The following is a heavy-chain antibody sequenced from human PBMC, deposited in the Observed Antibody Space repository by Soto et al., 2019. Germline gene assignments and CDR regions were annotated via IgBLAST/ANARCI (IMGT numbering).Heavy chain of an antibody. V-gene: IGHV4-30-2*01. J-gene: IGHJ5*02. CDR3: AGLPYTSGLRFDH. CDR1: GDSYSISTYS. Sequence: PSETLSLTCNMSGDSYSISTYSWSWIRQPPGKALQRIGFIYQSGVTSYNPSLASRVSISLDRSNNQCSLKLKSVTAADTAVYFCAGLPYTSGLRFDHWGPGTLVTVSS. D-gene: IGHD6-19*01. CDR2: IYQSGVT.